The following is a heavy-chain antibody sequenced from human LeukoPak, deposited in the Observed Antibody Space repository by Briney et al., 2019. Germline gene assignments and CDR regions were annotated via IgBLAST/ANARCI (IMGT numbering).Heavy chain of an antibody. CDR2: ISSSSSYI. D-gene: IGHD3-10*01. V-gene: IGHV3-21*01. J-gene: IGHJ3*02. Sequence: GGSLRVSCAASGFSFSSYSMNWVRQAPGKGLQWVSSISSSSSYIYYPDSVKGRFTISRDNAKNSLYLQMNSLRGEDTAVYYCARGDGATPPDAFDIWGQGTMVTVSS. CDR1: GFSFSSYS. CDR3: ARGDGATPPDAFDI.